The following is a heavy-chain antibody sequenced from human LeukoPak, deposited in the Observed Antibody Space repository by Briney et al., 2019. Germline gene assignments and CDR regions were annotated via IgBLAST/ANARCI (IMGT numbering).Heavy chain of an antibody. Sequence: GGSLILSCAASGFTFSNAWMSWVRQAPGKGLEWVSSMSGSGGSTYYADSVKGRFTISRDNSKNTLYLQMNNLRAEDTALYYCAKNQGQWLVPVDYWGQGTLVTASS. J-gene: IGHJ4*02. D-gene: IGHD6-19*01. CDR3: AKNQGQWLVPVDY. V-gene: IGHV3-23*01. CDR2: MSGSGGST. CDR1: GFTFSNAW.